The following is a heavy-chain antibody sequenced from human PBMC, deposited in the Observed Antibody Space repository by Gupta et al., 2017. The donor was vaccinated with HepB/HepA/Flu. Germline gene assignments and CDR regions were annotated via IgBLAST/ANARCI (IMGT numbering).Heavy chain of an antibody. CDR1: GFPFDTSW. Sequence: EVQLVDSGGDLVQPGGSLRLSCAASGFPFDTSWMAWVRQAPGKGLEWVAKIRYDGVEKYYVDSGRGRFTISRDNAKNSLSLQMNSLRVEDTSAYYCARARDGGNSFYFDLWGRGTLVTVSS. CDR3: ARARDGGNSFYFDL. D-gene: IGHD4-23*01. J-gene: IGHJ2*01. V-gene: IGHV3-7*01. CDR2: IRYDGVEK.